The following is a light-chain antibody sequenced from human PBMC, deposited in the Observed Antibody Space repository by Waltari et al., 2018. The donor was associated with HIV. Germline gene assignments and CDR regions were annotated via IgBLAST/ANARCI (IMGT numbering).Light chain of an antibody. CDR3: HQRRDWPPSVS. Sequence: EIVLTQSPVTLSLSPGERATLSCRASQYISSHLAWFQQKPGQAPRLLISGASNRAAGIPARFRGSGSGTDFTLTITSLEPEDFAVYYCHQRRDWPPSVSFGGGTKVEIK. CDR2: GAS. CDR1: QYISSH. V-gene: IGKV3-11*01. J-gene: IGKJ4*01.